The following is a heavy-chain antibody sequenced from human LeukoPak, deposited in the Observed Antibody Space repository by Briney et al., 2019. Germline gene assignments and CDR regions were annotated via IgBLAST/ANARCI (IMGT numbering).Heavy chain of an antibody. CDR2: ISSSGRTT. Sequence: PGGSLRLSCAASGFTFSDYYMSWFRLAPGKGLEWISYISSSGRTTHYVASVKGRLTISRDNPKNSLYLQMNSLRAEDTAVYYCARVRSAMVTGYFDYWGQGTLVTVSS. V-gene: IGHV3-11*04. D-gene: IGHD5-18*01. CDR1: GFTFSDYY. J-gene: IGHJ4*02. CDR3: ARVRSAMVTGYFDY.